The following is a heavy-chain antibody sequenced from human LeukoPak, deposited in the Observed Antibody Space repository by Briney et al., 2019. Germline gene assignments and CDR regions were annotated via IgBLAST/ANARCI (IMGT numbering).Heavy chain of an antibody. J-gene: IGHJ4*02. CDR3: AKDRYPRLRLGELSFDY. V-gene: IGHV3-9*01. D-gene: IGHD3-16*02. CDR2: ISWKSGSI. Sequence: GGSLRLSCAASGFTLEEYAMHGVRHAPGKGREGGSGISWKSGSIDYADSVKGRFTISRDNAKNSLYLQMNSLRAEDTALYYCAKDRYPRLRLGELSFDYWGQGTLVTVSS. CDR1: GFTLEEYA.